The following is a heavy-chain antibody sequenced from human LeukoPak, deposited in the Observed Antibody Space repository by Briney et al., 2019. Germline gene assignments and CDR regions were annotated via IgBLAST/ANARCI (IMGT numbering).Heavy chain of an antibody. D-gene: IGHD2-21*01. CDR2: INCNGGGT. Sequence: ASVTVSCTASGYTFTGYYIHWVRQAPGQGLEWMGRINCNGGGTSYAQKFQGRVTMTRDTSISAAYMELDRLTSDDTAVYYCARDYGPYPGCSWFDPWGQGALVTVSS. CDR1: GYTFTGYY. J-gene: IGHJ5*02. V-gene: IGHV1-2*06. CDR3: ARDYGPYPGCSWFDP.